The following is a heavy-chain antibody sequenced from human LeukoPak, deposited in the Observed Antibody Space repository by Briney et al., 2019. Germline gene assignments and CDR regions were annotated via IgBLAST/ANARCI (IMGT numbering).Heavy chain of an antibody. CDR2: INPNSGGT. CDR1: GYIFTGYY. Sequence: GASVKVSCKASGYIFTGYYMHWVRQAPGQALEWMGWINPNSGGTNYAQKFQGRVTMTRDTSISTAYMELSRLRSDDTAVYYCARGGPRRDGLMYYFDYWGQGTLVTVSS. J-gene: IGHJ4*02. V-gene: IGHV1-2*02. CDR3: ARGGPRRDGLMYYFDY. D-gene: IGHD5-24*01.